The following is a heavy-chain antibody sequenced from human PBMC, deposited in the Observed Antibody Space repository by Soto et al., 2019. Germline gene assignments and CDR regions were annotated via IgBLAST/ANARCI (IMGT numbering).Heavy chain of an antibody. CDR2: IYSSGTT. D-gene: IGHD2-15*01. V-gene: IGHV4-4*07. J-gene: IGHJ5*02. CDR1: GGSINNYY. Sequence: QVQVQESGPGLVKPSETLSLTCTVSGGSINNYYCSWIRQVAGKGLEWIGRIYSSGTTNYNPSLKSRVTMSVDMSKSQFSLTLRSVTAADTAVYYCVRDIGGSGWFAPWGQGTLVAVSS. CDR3: VRDIGGSGWFAP.